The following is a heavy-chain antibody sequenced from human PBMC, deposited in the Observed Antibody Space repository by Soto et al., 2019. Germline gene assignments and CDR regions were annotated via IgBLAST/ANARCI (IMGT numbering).Heavy chain of an antibody. CDR3: TRDGGSYNDFDY. CDR1: GFIFSNYA. D-gene: IGHD1-26*01. CDR2: ISSHGGDA. J-gene: IGHJ4*02. Sequence: EVQLVESGGGLVQPGGSLRLSCAASGFIFSNYAMHWVRQAPGKGLEYLSAISSHGGDASYARSVKDRFTISRDNSKNTPYLQMGRLRVEDMAVYYCTRDGGSYNDFDYWGQGTLVTVSS. V-gene: IGHV3-64*01.